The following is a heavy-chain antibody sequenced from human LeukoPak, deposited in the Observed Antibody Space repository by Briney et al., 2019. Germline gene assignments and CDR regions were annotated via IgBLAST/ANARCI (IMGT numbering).Heavy chain of an antibody. D-gene: IGHD3-22*01. CDR1: GFAFSSYE. Sequence: GGSLRLSCAASGFAFSSYEMNWVRQAPGKGLEWVSYISSSGSTIYYADSVKGRFTISRDNAKNSLYLQMNSLRAEDTAVYYCAIKTFYYDSGSWSWFDYWGQGTLVTVSS. CDR3: AIKTFYYDSGSWSWFDY. J-gene: IGHJ4*02. V-gene: IGHV3-48*03. CDR2: ISSSGSTI.